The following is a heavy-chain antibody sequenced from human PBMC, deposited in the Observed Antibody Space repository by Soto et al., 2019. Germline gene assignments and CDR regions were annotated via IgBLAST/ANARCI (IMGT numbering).Heavy chain of an antibody. J-gene: IGHJ5*02. CDR3: ARDIGHVGGSYQT. Sequence: ASVKVSFKASGYTFTGYYMHWVRQAPGQGLEWMGWINPNSGGTNYAQKFQGRVTMTRDTSISTAYMELSRLRSDDTAVYYCARDIGHVGGSYQTWGQGTLVTVSS. V-gene: IGHV1-2*02. CDR1: GYTFTGYY. CDR2: INPNSGGT. D-gene: IGHD3-16*02.